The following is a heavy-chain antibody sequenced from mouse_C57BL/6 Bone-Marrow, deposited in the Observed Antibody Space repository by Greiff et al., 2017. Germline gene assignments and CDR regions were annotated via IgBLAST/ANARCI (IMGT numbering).Heavy chain of an antibody. CDR2: ISYDGSN. D-gene: IGHD1-1*01. V-gene: IGHV3-6*01. Sequence: EVQLVESGPGLVKPSQSLSLTCSVTGYSITSGYYWNWIRQFPGNKLEWMGYISYDGSNKYNPSLKNRISITRDTSKNQFFLKLNSVTTEDTATYYCARVLRGGAMDYWGQGTSVTVSS. CDR1: GYSITSGYY. CDR3: ARVLRGGAMDY. J-gene: IGHJ4*01.